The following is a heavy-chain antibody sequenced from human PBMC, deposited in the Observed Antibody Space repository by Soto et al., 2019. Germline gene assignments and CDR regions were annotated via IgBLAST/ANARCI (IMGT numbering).Heavy chain of an antibody. D-gene: IGHD1-26*01. CDR3: ARDMPYAAGSLAGCDY. CDR1: GDSITGSY. Sequence: SETLSLTCTVSGDSITGSYWSWIRQPPRKTLEWIGYIYHSGTTTYNPSLKSRVSISVDTSKNQFSLRLTSVIAADTAVYYCARDMPYAAGSLAGCDYWGQGILVTVSS. J-gene: IGHJ4*02. CDR2: IYHSGTT. V-gene: IGHV4-59*01.